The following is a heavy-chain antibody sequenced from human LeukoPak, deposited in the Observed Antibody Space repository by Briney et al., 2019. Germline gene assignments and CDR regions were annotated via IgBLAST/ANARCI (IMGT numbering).Heavy chain of an antibody. CDR1: VYTFTNFY. CDR3: ARRPINCIITNCYVDY. J-gene: IGHJ4*02. Sequence: GASVKVSCKASVYTFTNFYIHWVRQAPGQGLEWMGWMNPNSGDTSYAREFQDRVTMTRGTSLSTAYMELSRLRSDDTAVYFCARRPINCIITNCYVDYWGQGTLVTVSS. V-gene: IGHV1-2*02. CDR2: MNPNSGDT. D-gene: IGHD2-2*01.